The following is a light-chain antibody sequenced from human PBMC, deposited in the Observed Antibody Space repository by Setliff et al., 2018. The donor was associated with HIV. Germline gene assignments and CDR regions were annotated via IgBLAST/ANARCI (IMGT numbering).Light chain of an antibody. CDR2: EGN. CDR3: YSYASSITSWV. J-gene: IGLJ3*02. Sequence: QSALTQPASVSESPGQSITISCTGTSNDFGRYNLVSWYQQHPGKAPKLIIYEGNRWPSGVSDRFSGSYSGNTASLTISGLQADDEADYYCYSYASSITSWVFGGGTKVTVL. CDR1: SNDFGRYNL. V-gene: IGLV2-23*01.